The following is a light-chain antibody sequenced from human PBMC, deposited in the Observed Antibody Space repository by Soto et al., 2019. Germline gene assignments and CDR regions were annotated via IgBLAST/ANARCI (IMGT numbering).Light chain of an antibody. CDR1: QSVSSSY. CDR3: KQYPGYT. J-gene: IGKJ2*01. V-gene: IGKV3-20*01. Sequence: EIVLTQSPGTLSLSPGERATLSCRASQSVSSSYLAWHQQKPGQAHRLLIYGASSRTTGLPDRFSGSGSGTDFTLTSSRLEHEDFAVYYCKQYPGYTFGQGTKLEIK. CDR2: GAS.